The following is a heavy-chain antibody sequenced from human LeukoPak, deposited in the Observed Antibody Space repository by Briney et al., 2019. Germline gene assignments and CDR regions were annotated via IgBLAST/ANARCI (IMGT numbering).Heavy chain of an antibody. CDR2: IRSKANSYAT. J-gene: IGHJ6*03. CDR3: TLEDVLLWFGELGGGYMDV. D-gene: IGHD3-10*01. Sequence: GGSLRLSCAASGFTFSGSAMHWVRQASGKGLEWVGRIRSKANSYATAYAASVKGRFTISRDDSKNTAYLQMNSLKTEDTAVYYCTLEDVLLWFGELGGGYMDVWGKGTTVTVSS. V-gene: IGHV3-73*01. CDR1: GFTFSGSA.